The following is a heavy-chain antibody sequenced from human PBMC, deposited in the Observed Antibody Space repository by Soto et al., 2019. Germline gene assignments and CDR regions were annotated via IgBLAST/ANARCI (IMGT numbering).Heavy chain of an antibody. CDR2: ISGSGRYT. CDR1: GFSVSTNA. V-gene: IGHV3-23*01. D-gene: IGHD1-26*01. J-gene: IGHJ4*02. CDR3: AKDIAGGFDH. Sequence: EVQLLESGGGVVQPGGSLRLSCAASGFSVSTNAMSWVRPAPGKGLEWVSGISGSGRYTYYADSVKGRFTISRDNSKNTLSLQMNKLRGEDTARYYCAKDIAGGFDHWGQGALVTVSS.